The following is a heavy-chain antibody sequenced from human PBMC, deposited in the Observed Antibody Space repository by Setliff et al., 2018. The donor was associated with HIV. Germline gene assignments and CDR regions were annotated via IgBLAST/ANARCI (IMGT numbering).Heavy chain of an antibody. V-gene: IGHV3-15*07. CDR1: GLTFNNAW. CDR2: IKSASAGGTR. D-gene: IGHD3-22*01. J-gene: IGHJ6*02. Sequence: GGSLRLSCAASGLTFNNAWMNWVRQAPGKGLEWVGRIKSASAGGTRDYAAPVKGRFTISRDDSKNTLYLQMSSLKTEDTAVYYCARIVILVVAGTDYYGMDVWGQGTTVTVSS. CDR3: ARIVILVVAGTDYYGMDV.